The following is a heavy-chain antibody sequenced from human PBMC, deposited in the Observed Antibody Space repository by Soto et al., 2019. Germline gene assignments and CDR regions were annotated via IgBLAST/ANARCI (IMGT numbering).Heavy chain of an antibody. CDR1: GFTFSSDW. Sequence: EVQLVESGGGLVQPGGSLRLSCAASGFTFSSDWMSWVRQAPGKGLEWVANIKQDGSEKYYVDSVKVRFTISSDNAKNSLYLQMNRLRDEDTAVYYCARHPRQVTAAGSFYYWGQGTLVPVSS. CDR2: IKQDGSEK. J-gene: IGHJ4*02. V-gene: IGHV3-7*01. CDR3: ARHPRQVTAAGSFYY. D-gene: IGHD6-13*01.